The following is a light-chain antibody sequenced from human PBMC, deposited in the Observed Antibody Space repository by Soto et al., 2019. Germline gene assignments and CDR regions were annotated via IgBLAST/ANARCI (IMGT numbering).Light chain of an antibody. CDR3: QQYLMSPLT. CDR1: QSVSSSY. Sequence: EIVLTQSPGTLSLSPGERATLSCRASQSVSSSYLAWYQQKPGQAPRLLISGASSRATGIPDRFSGSGSGTDFTLTISRLEPEDFAVYYCQQYLMSPLTFGGGTKVEIK. V-gene: IGKV3-20*01. J-gene: IGKJ4*01. CDR2: GAS.